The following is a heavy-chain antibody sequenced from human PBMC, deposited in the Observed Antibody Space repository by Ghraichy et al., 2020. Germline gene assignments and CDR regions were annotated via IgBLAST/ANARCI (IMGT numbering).Heavy chain of an antibody. CDR2: IKEDGSAR. J-gene: IGHJ6*03. Sequence: GGSLRLSCVVSGFTFSTHWMTWVRQAPGRGLEWVATIKEDGSARSYVDSLRGRFTISRDNAKNSLYLQMDSLRAEDTAVYYCARVIQGYDSGDDLPNNYCYNDMEVWGKGTTVTVSS. CDR1: GFTFSTHW. CDR3: ARVIQGYDSGDDLPNNYCYNDMEV. V-gene: IGHV3-7*03. D-gene: IGHD4-17*01.